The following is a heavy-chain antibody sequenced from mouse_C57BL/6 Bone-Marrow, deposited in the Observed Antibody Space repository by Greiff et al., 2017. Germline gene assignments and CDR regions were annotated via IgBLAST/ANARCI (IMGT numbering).Heavy chain of an antibody. V-gene: IGHV1-59*01. D-gene: IGHD2-4*01. CDR3: ARSHDYGGAYFDC. CDR2: IDPSDSYT. CDR1: GYTFTSYW. Sequence: QVQLQQPGAELVRPGTSVKLSCKASGYTFTSYWMHWVKQRPGQGLEWIGVIDPSDSYTNYNQKFKGKATLTVDTSSSTAYMQLSSLTSEDSAVYYCARSHDYGGAYFDCWGQGTPLTVSS. J-gene: IGHJ2*01.